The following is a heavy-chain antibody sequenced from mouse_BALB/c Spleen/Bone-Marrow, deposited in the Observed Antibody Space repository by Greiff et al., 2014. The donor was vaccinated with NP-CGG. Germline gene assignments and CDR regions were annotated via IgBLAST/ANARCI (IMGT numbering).Heavy chain of an antibody. J-gene: IGHJ3*01. CDR3: AAYYYVSSYGFAY. D-gene: IGHD1-1*01. V-gene: IGHV14-3*02. CDR1: GFNIKDTY. Sequence: SGAELVKPGASVKLSCTASGFNIKDTYMHWVKQRPEQGLEWIGRIDPASGNTKFDPKFQGKATIASDTSSNTAYLQLSSLTSEDTAVYYCAAYYYVSSYGFAYWGQGTLVTVSA. CDR2: IDPASGNT.